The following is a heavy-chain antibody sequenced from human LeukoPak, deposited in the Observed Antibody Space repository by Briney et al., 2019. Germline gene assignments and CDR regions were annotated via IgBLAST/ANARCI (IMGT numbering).Heavy chain of an antibody. CDR3: AKCQDTAMVRRYYYYYYYMDV. CDR1: GYTFTSYG. D-gene: IGHD5-18*01. J-gene: IGHJ6*03. CDR2: ISAYNGNT. V-gene: IGHV1-18*01. Sequence: ASVKVSCKASGYTFTSYGINWVQQAPGQGLEWMGWISAYNGNTNYAQKLQGRVTMTTDTSTKTVNMELRSLRSDDTAVYYCAKCQDTAMVRRYYYYYYYMDVWGKGTTVTISS.